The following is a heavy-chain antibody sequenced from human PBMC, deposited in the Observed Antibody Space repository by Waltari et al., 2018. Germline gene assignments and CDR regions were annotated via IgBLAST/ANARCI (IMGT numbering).Heavy chain of an antibody. CDR3: ARLDYGDYRVVDY. CDR2: IIPIFGTA. J-gene: IGHJ4*02. D-gene: IGHD4-17*01. V-gene: IGHV1-69*08. CDR1: GGTFSSHA. Sequence: QVHLVQSGAEETKPGSSVKVPCKASGGTFSSHALSWLRQAPGQGLEWMGRIIPIFGTANYAQKFRGRVTITADKSTSTAYMELSSLRSEDTAVYYCARLDYGDYRVVDYWGQGTLVTVSS.